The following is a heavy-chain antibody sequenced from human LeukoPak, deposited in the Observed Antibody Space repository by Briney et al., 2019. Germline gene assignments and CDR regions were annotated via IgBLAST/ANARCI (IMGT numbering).Heavy chain of an antibody. CDR3: ATRATWIGPVDY. Sequence: SETLSLTCTVPGGSISSSDYYWAWIRQTPGRGLEWIGNIYNSGTTYYSPSLRRRITMSIDTSNNQFSLKLTSVTATDTAVYYCATRATWIGPVDYWGQGALVTVSS. CDR1: GGSISSSDYY. J-gene: IGHJ4*01. V-gene: IGHV4-39*01. D-gene: IGHD5-12*01. CDR2: IYNSGTT.